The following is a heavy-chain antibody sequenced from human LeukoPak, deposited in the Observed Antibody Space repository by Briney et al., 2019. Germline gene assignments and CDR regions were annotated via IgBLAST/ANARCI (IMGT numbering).Heavy chain of an antibody. D-gene: IGHD6-6*01. CDR3: AKALGSVSRDSSSWYFDY. CDR1: GFTFSSYG. J-gene: IGHJ4*02. Sequence: PGGSLRLSCAASGFTFSSYGMQWVRQAPGKGLEWVAFIRYDGSNKYYADSVKGRFTISRDNSKNTLYLQMNSLRAEDTAVYYCAKALGSVSRDSSSWYFDYWGQGTLVTVSS. CDR2: IRYDGSNK. V-gene: IGHV3-30*02.